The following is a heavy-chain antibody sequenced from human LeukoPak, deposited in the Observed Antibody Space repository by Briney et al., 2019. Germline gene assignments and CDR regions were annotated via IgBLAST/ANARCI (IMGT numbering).Heavy chain of an antibody. Sequence: GGSLRLSCAASGFTFSDYGMHWVRQVPGKGLEWVAVIWYDGSNKYYADSVKGRFTVSRDNSKNTLDLQMSSLRDEDTAVYYCAREQYGSDDALDIWGQGTLVTVSS. CDR3: AREQYGSDDALDI. V-gene: IGHV3-33*01. CDR1: GFTFSDYG. D-gene: IGHD3-10*01. J-gene: IGHJ3*02. CDR2: IWYDGSNK.